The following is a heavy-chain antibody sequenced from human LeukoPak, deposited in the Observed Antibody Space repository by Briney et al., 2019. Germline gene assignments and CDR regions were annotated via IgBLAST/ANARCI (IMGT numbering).Heavy chain of an antibody. CDR3: ARGVTHYYYYMDV. J-gene: IGHJ6*03. V-gene: IGHV3-48*01. D-gene: IGHD2-21*02. Sequence: GGSLRLSCAASGFTFSSYSMNWVRQAPGKGLEWVSYISSSSSTIYYADSVKGRFTISRDNAKNSLYLQMNSLRAEDTAVYYCARGVTHYYYYMDVWGKGTTVTISS. CDR2: ISSSSSTI. CDR1: GFTFSSYS.